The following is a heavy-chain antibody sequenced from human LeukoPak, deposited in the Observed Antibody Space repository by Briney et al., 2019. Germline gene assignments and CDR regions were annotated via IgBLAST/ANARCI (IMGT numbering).Heavy chain of an antibody. Sequence: GGSLRLSCAASGFTFSSYAMHWVRQAPGKGLEYVSAISSNGGSTYYANSVKGRFTISRDNAKNSLYLQMNSLRAEDTAVYYCARSSGYYYFDFDYWGQGTLVTVSS. J-gene: IGHJ4*02. CDR1: GFTFSSYA. V-gene: IGHV3-64*01. CDR3: ARSSGYYYFDFDY. CDR2: ISSNGGST. D-gene: IGHD3-22*01.